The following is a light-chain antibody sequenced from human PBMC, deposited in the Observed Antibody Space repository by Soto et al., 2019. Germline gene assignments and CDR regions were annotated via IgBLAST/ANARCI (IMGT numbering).Light chain of an antibody. J-gene: IGKJ4*01. CDR1: QDIRDY. CDR2: DAY. CDR3: QQYDDLAALT. Sequence: DIQMTQSPSTLSASVGDRVTITCRASQDIRDYLNWYQEKPGKAPKLLIYDAYNLETGVSSRFIGSGSGTNFTLTISSLQPEDIATYFCQQYDDLAALTFGGGTKVDI. V-gene: IGKV1-33*01.